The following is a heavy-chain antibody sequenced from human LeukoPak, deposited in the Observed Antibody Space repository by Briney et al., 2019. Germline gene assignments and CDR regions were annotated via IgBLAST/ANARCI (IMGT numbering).Heavy chain of an antibody. D-gene: IGHD3-10*01. Sequence: GGSLRLSCAASGFTFSSYAMSWVRQAPGKGLEWVSAISGSGGSTYYADSVKGRFTISRDNSKNTLYLQMNSLRAEDTAVYYCAKDPVNYYGSGSSGQGWFDYWGQGILVTVSS. CDR3: AKDPVNYYGSGSSGQGWFDY. J-gene: IGHJ5*01. V-gene: IGHV3-23*01. CDR2: ISGSGGST. CDR1: GFTFSSYA.